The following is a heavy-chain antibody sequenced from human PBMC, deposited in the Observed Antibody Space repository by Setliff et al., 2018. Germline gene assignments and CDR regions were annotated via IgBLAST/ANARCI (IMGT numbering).Heavy chain of an antibody. CDR3: IISTGCKQVYFDY. J-gene: IGHJ4*02. Sequence: GASVKVSCKTSGYNFITTGISWVRQAPGQGPEWMGCISPFNGNTNCAQKFQDRVTMTTDTSTATVYMDPVDTATYYCAHSHCIISTGCKQVYFDYWGQGTLVTVSS. CDR2: ISPFNGNT. CDR1: GYNFITTG. V-gene: IGHV1-18*01. D-gene: IGHD2-2*01.